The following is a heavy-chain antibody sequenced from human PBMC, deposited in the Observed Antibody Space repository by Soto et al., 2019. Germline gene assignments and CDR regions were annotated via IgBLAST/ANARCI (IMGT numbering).Heavy chain of an antibody. CDR3: AKDYIVVIRDAFDI. V-gene: IGHV3-72*01. Sequence: EVQLVESGGGLVQPGGSLRLSCAGSGVTLSDHYIDWVRQAPGKGLEWVGRSSDKAQGYSTAYAASVKGRFTTSRDESKNSGYLQMNSLKSEDAAVYYCAKDYIVVIRDAFDIWGQGTMVNFSS. D-gene: IGHD3-22*01. CDR2: SSDKAQGYST. CDR1: GVTLSDHY. J-gene: IGHJ3*02.